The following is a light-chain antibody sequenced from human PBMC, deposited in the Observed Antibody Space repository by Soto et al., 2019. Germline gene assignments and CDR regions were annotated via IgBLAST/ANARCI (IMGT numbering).Light chain of an antibody. CDR2: KAS. Sequence: DIQMTQSPSTLSASVGDRVTITCRASQSISSWLAWYQQKPGKAPNLLIYKASSLESGVPSRFSGSGSGTDFTLTISSLQPDDFAAYYCQQYTSYPLTFGGGIKVEIK. CDR1: QSISSW. V-gene: IGKV1-5*03. J-gene: IGKJ4*01. CDR3: QQYTSYPLT.